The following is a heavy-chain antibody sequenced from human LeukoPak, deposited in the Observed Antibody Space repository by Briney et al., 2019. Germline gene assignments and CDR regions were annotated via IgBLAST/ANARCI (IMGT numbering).Heavy chain of an antibody. D-gene: IGHD3-16*01. CDR1: GFTVSSNY. Sequence: GGSLRLSCAASGFTVSSNYMSWVRQAPGKGLEWASVIYSGGSSYYADSVKGRFTISRDNSKNTLYLQMNSLRAEDTAVYYCARGDLGGDFDYWGQGALVTVSS. CDR2: IYSGGSS. CDR3: ARGDLGGDFDY. J-gene: IGHJ4*02. V-gene: IGHV3-53*01.